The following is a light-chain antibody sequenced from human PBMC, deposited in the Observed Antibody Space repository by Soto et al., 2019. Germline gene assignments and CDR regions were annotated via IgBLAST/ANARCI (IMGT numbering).Light chain of an antibody. Sequence: DIQLTQSPSFLSASVGDRVTIACRASQGIASYLAWYQQKPGKAPKLLIYAASTLQSGVPSRFGGSGSGTEFTLTITSLQPEDFATYYCQQLNTSPWTFGQGTKVDIK. CDR2: AAS. CDR1: QGIASY. V-gene: IGKV1-9*01. J-gene: IGKJ1*01. CDR3: QQLNTSPWT.